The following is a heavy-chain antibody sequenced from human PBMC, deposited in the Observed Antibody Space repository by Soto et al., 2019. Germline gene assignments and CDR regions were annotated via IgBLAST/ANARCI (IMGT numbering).Heavy chain of an antibody. CDR2: INHSGST. CDR3: ARIRGRTCDY. CDR1: GGSFSGYY. V-gene: IGHV4-34*01. J-gene: IGHJ4*02. Sequence: QVQLQQWGAGLLKPSDTLSLTCAVYGGSFSGYYWSWIRQPPGKELEWIGEINHSGSTNYNPSLKSRLTISVVTSKNQFSMKLSSVTAACTAVYYCARIRGRTCDYCGQGTLVTVSS. D-gene: IGHD5-18*01.